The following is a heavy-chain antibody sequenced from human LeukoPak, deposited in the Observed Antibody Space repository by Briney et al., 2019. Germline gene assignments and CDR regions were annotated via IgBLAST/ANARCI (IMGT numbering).Heavy chain of an antibody. J-gene: IGHJ4*02. CDR3: ARRSSGWYFGY. Sequence: GGSLRLSCAASGFTFGDYYISWLRQAPGKGLEWVSDTSGSGSIIYYADSVKGRFTISRDNAKSSLYLQMNSLRAEDTAVYYCARRSSGWYFGYWGQGILVTVSS. CDR2: TSGSGSII. D-gene: IGHD6-19*01. V-gene: IGHV3-11*01. CDR1: GFTFGDYY.